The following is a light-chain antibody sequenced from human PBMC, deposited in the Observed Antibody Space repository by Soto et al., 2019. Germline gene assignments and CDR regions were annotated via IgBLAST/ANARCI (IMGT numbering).Light chain of an antibody. CDR3: SSYTTSSTGV. V-gene: IGLV2-14*03. Sequence: QSVLTQPASVSGSPGQSITISCSGTSSDAGDYKSVSWYQQHPGKAPKLMIFDVSYRPSGISNRFSGSKSGDTASLTISGLQAEDEADYYCSSYTTSSTGVFGGGTKLTVL. J-gene: IGLJ3*02. CDR1: SSDAGDYKS. CDR2: DVS.